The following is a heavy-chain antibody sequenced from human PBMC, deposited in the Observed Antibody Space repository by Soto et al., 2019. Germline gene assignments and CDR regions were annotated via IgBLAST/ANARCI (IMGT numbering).Heavy chain of an antibody. V-gene: IGHV5-51*01. CDR2: IYPGDSDT. CDR3: ASSGWHDY. J-gene: IGHJ4*01. CDR1: GYSFSSYW. D-gene: IGHD6-19*01. Sequence: PGESLKISCKGSGYSFSSYWIGWVRQMPGKGLEWMGIIYPGDSDTRYSPSFQGQVTISADKSISTAYLQWSSLRDEDTAVYYCASSGWHDYWGHGTLVTVSS.